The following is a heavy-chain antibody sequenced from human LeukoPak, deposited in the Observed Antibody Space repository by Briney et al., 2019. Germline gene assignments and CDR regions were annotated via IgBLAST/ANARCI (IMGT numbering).Heavy chain of an antibody. CDR1: GFTFSGYA. CDR2: ISGSGGST. V-gene: IGHV3-23*01. D-gene: IGHD5-18*01. J-gene: IGHJ5*02. CDR3: AKDLGYSYGSNWFDP. Sequence: PGGSLRLSCAASGFTFSGYAMSWVRQAPGKGLEWVTAISGSGGSTYYADSVKGRFTISRDNSKNTLYLQMNSLRAEDTAVYYCAKDLGYSYGSNWFDPWGQGTLVTVSS.